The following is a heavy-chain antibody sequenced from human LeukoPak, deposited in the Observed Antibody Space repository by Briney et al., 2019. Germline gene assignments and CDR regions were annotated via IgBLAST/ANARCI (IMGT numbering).Heavy chain of an antibody. CDR1: GFTFTSSD. V-gene: IGHV1-8*01. CDR2: MNLNSGNT. CDR3: AGGSSLVVVAATHERFDL. D-gene: IGHD2-15*01. Sequence: ASVKVSCKASGFTFTSSDINWVRQATGQRLEWMGWMNLNSGNTGYAQKFQGRVTMTRDTSISTAYMELSSLGSEDTAVYYCAGGSSLVVVAATHERFDLWGQGTLVSVSS. J-gene: IGHJ5*02.